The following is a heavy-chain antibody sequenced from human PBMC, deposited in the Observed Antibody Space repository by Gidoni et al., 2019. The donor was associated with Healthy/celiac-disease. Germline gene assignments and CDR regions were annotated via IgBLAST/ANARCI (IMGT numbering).Heavy chain of an antibody. D-gene: IGHD3-10*01. Sequence: QVQLQQWGAGLLKPSETLSLTCAVYGGSFSGYYWSWIRQPPGKGLEWIGEINHSGSTNYNPSLKRRVTISVDTSKNQFSLKLSSVTAADTAVYYCASDYYGSGSYTFWGQGTLVTVSS. CDR1: GGSFSGYY. V-gene: IGHV4-34*01. J-gene: IGHJ4*02. CDR3: ASDYYGSGSYTF. CDR2: INHSGST.